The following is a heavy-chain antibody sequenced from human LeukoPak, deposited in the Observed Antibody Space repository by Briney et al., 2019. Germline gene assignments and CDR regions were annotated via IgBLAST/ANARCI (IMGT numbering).Heavy chain of an antibody. J-gene: IGHJ4*02. CDR1: GFIFRRYA. V-gene: IGHV3-30*04. CDR2: IAFDGNKK. Sequence: GGSLRLSCAASGFIFRRYAMHWVRQAPGKGLEWVAVIAFDGNKKYYADSVKGRFTISRDNSKNTLYLQMNSLRDEDTAVYYCAKDIQGWLQPAPSDYWGQGTLVTVSS. CDR3: AKDIQGWLQPAPSDY. D-gene: IGHD5-24*01.